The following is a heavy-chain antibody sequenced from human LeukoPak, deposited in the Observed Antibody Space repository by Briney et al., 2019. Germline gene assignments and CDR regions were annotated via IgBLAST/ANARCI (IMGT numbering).Heavy chain of an antibody. Sequence: SETLSLTCTVSGGSISSYYWSWIRQPPGKGLEWIGYLYYSGSTNYNPSLKSRVAISLDTPKSQFSLKLHSVTAADTAVYYCAREKRYSSGWYRDFDYWGQGTLVTVSS. D-gene: IGHD6-19*01. J-gene: IGHJ4*02. CDR3: AREKRYSSGWYRDFDY. V-gene: IGHV4-59*01. CDR2: LYYSGST. CDR1: GGSISSYY.